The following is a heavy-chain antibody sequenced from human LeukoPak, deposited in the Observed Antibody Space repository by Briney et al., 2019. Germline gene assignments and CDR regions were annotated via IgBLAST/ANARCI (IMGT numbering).Heavy chain of an antibody. CDR3: AKETPLGYCSGGSCYGWFDP. J-gene: IGHJ5*02. V-gene: IGHV3-21*04. CDR1: GFTFSSYS. CDR2: ISSSSSYI. Sequence: GGSLRLSCAASGFTFSSYSMNWVRQAPGKGLEWVSSISSSSSYIYYADSVKGRFTISRDNAKNSLYLQMNSLRAEDTALYYCAKETPLGYCSGGSCYGWFDPWGQGTLVTVSS. D-gene: IGHD2-15*01.